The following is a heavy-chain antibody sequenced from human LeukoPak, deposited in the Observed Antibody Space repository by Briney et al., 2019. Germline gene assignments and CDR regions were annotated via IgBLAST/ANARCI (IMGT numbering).Heavy chain of an antibody. Sequence: PGGSLRLSCAASGFTFSSYWMSWVRQAPGKGLEWVSYISSSSSTIYYADSVKGRFTISRDNAKNSLYLQMNSLRAEDTAVYYCARDLRRDDYVWGSYRSFDYWGQGTLVTVSS. J-gene: IGHJ4*02. CDR1: GFTFSSYW. CDR3: ARDLRRDDYVWGSYRSFDY. CDR2: ISSSSSTI. V-gene: IGHV3-48*01. D-gene: IGHD3-16*02.